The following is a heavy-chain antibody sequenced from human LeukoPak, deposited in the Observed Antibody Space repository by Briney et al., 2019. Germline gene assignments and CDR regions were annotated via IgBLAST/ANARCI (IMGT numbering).Heavy chain of an antibody. Sequence: ASVKVSCKASGYTFTSYGISWVRQAPGQGLEWMGWISAYNGNTNYAQYLQGRVTMTTDASTSTAYMELRSLRSDDTAVCYCARISYSSGYATFDYWGQGTLVTVSS. D-gene: IGHD3-22*01. J-gene: IGHJ4*02. CDR3: ARISYSSGYATFDY. V-gene: IGHV1-18*01. CDR1: GYTFTSYG. CDR2: ISAYNGNT.